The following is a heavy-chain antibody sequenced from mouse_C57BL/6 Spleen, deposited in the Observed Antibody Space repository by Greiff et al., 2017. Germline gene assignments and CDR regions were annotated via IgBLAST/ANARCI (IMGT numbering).Heavy chain of an antibody. CDR2: ISSGGSYT. CDR3: ARSTGTAVFDY. J-gene: IGHJ2*01. D-gene: IGHD4-1*02. CDR1: GFTFSSYG. Sequence: EVQLQQSGGDLVKPGGSLKLSCAASGFTFSSYGMSWVRQTPDKRLEWVATISSGGSYTYYPDSVKGRFTISRDNAKNTLYLQMSSLKSEDTAMYYCARSTGTAVFDYWGQGTTLTVSS. V-gene: IGHV5-6*01.